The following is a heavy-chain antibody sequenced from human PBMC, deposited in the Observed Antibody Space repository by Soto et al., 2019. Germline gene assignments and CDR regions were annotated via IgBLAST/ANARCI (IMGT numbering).Heavy chain of an antibody. J-gene: IGHJ4*02. CDR1: GGSFSGYY. CDR2: INHSGST. V-gene: IGHV4-34*01. CDR3: ARGGQIDY. Sequence: QVQLQQWGAGLLKPSETLSLTCAVYGGSFSGYYWSWIRQPPGKGLEWIGEINHSGSTNYNPSLKRRVTISVDTSKNQFSLKLSSVTAADTAVYYCARGGQIDYWGQGTLVTVSS.